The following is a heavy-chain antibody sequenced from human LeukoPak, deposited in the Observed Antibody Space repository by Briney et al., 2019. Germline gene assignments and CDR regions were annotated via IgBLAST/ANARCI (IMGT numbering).Heavy chain of an antibody. CDR2: INPNSGGT. J-gene: IGHJ4*02. D-gene: IGHD1-20*01. CDR1: GYTFTGYY. V-gene: IGHV1-2*02. CDR3: ARELGGITGTELGY. Sequence: GASVKVSCKASGYTFTGYYMHWVRQAPGQGLEWMGWINPNSGGTNYAQKFQGRVTMTRDTSISAAYMELSRLRSDDTAVYYCARELGGITGTELGYWGQGTLVTVSS.